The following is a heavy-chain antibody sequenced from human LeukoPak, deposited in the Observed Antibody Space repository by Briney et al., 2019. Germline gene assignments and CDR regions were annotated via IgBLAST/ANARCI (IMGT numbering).Heavy chain of an antibody. CDR2: IYTSGST. CDR1: GGSISSGSYY. CDR3: ARMGGDFWSGDLFDY. Sequence: SETLSPTCTVSGGSISSGSYYWSWIRQPAGKGLEWIGRIYTSGSTNYNPSLKSRVTISVDTSKNQFSLKLSSVTAADTAVYYCARMGGDFWSGDLFDYWGQGTLVTVSS. V-gene: IGHV4-61*02. D-gene: IGHD3-3*01. J-gene: IGHJ4*02.